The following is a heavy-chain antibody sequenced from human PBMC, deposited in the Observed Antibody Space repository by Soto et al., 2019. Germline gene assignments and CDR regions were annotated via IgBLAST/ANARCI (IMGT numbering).Heavy chain of an antibody. CDR3: ARASPPYYDILTGRRYYYYYGMDV. D-gene: IGHD3-9*01. Sequence: SETLSLTCAVSGGSISSGGYSWSWIRQPPGKGLEWIGYIYHSGSTYYNPSLKSRVTISVDRSKNQFSLKLSSVTAADTAVYYCARASPPYYDILTGRRYYYYYGMDVWGQGTTVTVSS. J-gene: IGHJ6*02. CDR2: IYHSGST. V-gene: IGHV4-30-2*01. CDR1: GGSISSGGYS.